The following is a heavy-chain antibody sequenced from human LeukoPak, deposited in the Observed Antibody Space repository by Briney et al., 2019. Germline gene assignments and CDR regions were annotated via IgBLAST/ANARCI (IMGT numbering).Heavy chain of an antibody. CDR2: ISSSGSTI. V-gene: IGHV3-48*03. CDR1: GFTFSSYE. Sequence: PGGSLRLSCAASGFTFSSYEMNWVRLAPGKGLEWVSYISSSGSTIYYADSVKGRFTISRDNAKSSLYLQMNSLRAEDTAVYYCARDSIVYYDSSGYYLPFDYWGQGTLVTVSS. CDR3: ARDSIVYYDSSGYYLPFDY. J-gene: IGHJ4*02. D-gene: IGHD3-22*01.